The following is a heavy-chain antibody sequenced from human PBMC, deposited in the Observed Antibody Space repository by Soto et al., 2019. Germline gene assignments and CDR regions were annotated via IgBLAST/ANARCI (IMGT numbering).Heavy chain of an antibody. J-gene: IGHJ6*02. CDR3: ARGRGWYYDFWSGYETKGGMDV. CDR2: INAGNGNT. V-gene: IGHV1-3*01. Sequence: RASVKVSCKASGYTFTSYAMHWVRQAPGQRLEWMGWINAGNGNTKYSQKFQGRVTITRDTSASTAYMELSRMRSDDTAVYYCARGRGWYYDFWSGYETKGGMDVWGQGTTVTVSS. D-gene: IGHD3-3*01. CDR1: GYTFTSYA.